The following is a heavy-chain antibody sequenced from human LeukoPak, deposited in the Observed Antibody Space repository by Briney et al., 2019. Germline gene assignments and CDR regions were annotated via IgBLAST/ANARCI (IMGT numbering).Heavy chain of an antibody. CDR3: ARVPFGVTSYYYYMDV. J-gene: IGHJ6*03. V-gene: IGHV3-7*01. CDR2: IKQDGSEE. Sequence: GGSLRLSCAASGFTFSSYGMTWVRQAPGKGLEWVANIKQDGSEEYYVDSLKGRFTISRDNGKNSLYLQLNSLRAEDTALYYCARVPFGVTSYYYYMDVWGKGTTVTISS. CDR1: GFTFSSYG. D-gene: IGHD3-10*01.